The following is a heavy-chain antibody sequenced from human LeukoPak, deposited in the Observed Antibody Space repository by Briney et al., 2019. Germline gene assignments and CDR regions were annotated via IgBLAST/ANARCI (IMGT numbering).Heavy chain of an antibody. D-gene: IGHD3-10*01. CDR1: GFTFSDYY. V-gene: IGHV3-66*01. Sequence: GGSLRLSCAASGFTFSDYYMSWVRQAPGKGLEWVSVIYSGGSTYYADSVKGRFTISRDNSKNTLYLQMNSLRAEDTAVYYCAIRTMVRGVIDFDYWGQGTLVTVSS. CDR3: AIRTMVRGVIDFDY. CDR2: IYSGGST. J-gene: IGHJ4*02.